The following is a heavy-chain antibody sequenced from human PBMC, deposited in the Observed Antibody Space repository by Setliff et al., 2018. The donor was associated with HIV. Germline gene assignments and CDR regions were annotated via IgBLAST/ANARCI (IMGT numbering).Heavy chain of an antibody. V-gene: IGHV4-4*07. CDR2: IDSSGTT. Sequence: SETLSLTCTISGGSFGVYRWSWIRQSAGRGLEWIGRIDSSGTTDYKPSLKGRVAISVDKSRNQFSLRVTSVTAADTAVYFCARDRHSSGLGSYGPWGPGILVTVSS. J-gene: IGHJ5*02. CDR3: ARDRHSSGLGSYGP. CDR1: GGSFGVYR. D-gene: IGHD3-10*01.